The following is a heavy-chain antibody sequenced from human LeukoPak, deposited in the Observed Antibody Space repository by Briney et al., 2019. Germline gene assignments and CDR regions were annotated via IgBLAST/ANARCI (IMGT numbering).Heavy chain of an antibody. Sequence: PSETLSLTCTVSGGSISSSSYYWGWIRQPPGKGLEWIGSIYYSGSTYYNPSLKSRVTISVDTSKNQFSLKLSSVTAADTAVYYCARAPEAQWLGYYYYYYYMDVWGKGTTVTVSS. V-gene: IGHV4-39*07. J-gene: IGHJ6*03. CDR1: GGSISSSSYY. CDR3: ARAPEAQWLGYYYYYYYMDV. CDR2: IYYSGST. D-gene: IGHD6-19*01.